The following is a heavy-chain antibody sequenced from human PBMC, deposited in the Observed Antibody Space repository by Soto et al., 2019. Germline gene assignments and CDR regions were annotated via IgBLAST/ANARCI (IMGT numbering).Heavy chain of an antibody. D-gene: IGHD3-10*01. V-gene: IGHV3-74*01. Sequence: EVQLVESGGGSAQTGGSLRISCAASGFTFGSYWMDWVRQAPGKGLVWVSRINGDGSITTYADSVKGRFTISRDRVGNTLYLKMNNLRADDTVVYYCSRETLWFGESLKSGGRGTLVTVSS. CDR2: INGDGSIT. CDR3: SRETLWFGESLKS. J-gene: IGHJ4*01. CDR1: GFTFGSYW.